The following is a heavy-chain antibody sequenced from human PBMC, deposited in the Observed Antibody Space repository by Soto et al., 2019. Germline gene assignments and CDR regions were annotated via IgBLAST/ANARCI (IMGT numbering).Heavy chain of an antibody. J-gene: IGHJ6*02. CDR3: TRRYSYGYGMDV. CDR1: GFTFSCSA. Sequence: PGGSLRLSCAASGFTFSCSAMHWVRQSSGKGLEWVGRIRSKANSYATAYAASVKGRFTISGDDSKNTAYLQMNSLKTEDTAVYYCTRRYSYGYGMDVWGQGTTVTVSS. CDR2: IRSKANSYAT. D-gene: IGHD5-18*01. V-gene: IGHV3-73*01.